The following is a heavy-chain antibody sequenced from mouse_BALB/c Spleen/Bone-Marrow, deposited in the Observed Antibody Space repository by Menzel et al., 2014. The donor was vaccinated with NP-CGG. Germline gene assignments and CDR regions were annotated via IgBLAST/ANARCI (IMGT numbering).Heavy chain of an antibody. CDR3: ARNGNYGAWFAY. D-gene: IGHD2-1*01. V-gene: IGHV14-3*02. CDR2: IDPANGNT. J-gene: IGHJ3*01. Sequence: LEWIGRIDPANGNTKYDPEFQGKATITADTSSDTAYLQLSSLTSEDTAVYYCARNGNYGAWFAYWGQGTLVTVSA.